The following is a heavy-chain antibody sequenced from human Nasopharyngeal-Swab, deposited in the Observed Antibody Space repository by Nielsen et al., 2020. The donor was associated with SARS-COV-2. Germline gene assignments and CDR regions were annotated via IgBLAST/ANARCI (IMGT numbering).Heavy chain of an antibody. CDR1: GYTFTSYY. D-gene: IGHD5-24*01. V-gene: IGHV1-8*01. CDR2: MNPNSGNT. CDR3: ARDGRWLQLLYYYYGMDV. Sequence: ASLQVSCKASGYTFTSYYINWVRQATGQGLEWMGWMNPNSGNTGYAQKFQGRVTMTRNTSISTAYMELSSLRSEDTAVYYCARDGRWLQLLYYYYGMDVWGQGTTVTVSS. J-gene: IGHJ6*02.